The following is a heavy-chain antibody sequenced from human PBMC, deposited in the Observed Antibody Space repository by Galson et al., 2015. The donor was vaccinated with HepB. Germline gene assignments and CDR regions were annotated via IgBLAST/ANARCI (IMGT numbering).Heavy chain of an antibody. CDR3: ARVVPAAILVWGYNWFDP. Sequence: LTCTVSGGSISSYYWSWIRQPPGKGLEWIGYIYYSGSTNYNPSLKSRVTISVDTSKNQFSLKLSSVTAADTAVYYCARVVPAAILVWGYNWFDPWGQGTLVTVSS. D-gene: IGHD2-2*02. J-gene: IGHJ5*02. V-gene: IGHV4-59*01. CDR1: GGSISSYY. CDR2: IYYSGST.